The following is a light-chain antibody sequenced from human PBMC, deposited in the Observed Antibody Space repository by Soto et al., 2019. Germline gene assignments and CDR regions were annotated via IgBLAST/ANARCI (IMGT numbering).Light chain of an antibody. Sequence: EIVLTQSPATLSLSPGERASLSCRASQSVSSYLAWYQQKPGQAPRLLIYDASNRATGIPARFSGSGSGTDFTLTISSLEPEDFAVYYCQERSSWRRFTFGPGTKVDMK. CDR3: QERSSWRRFT. CDR2: DAS. J-gene: IGKJ3*01. CDR1: QSVSSY. V-gene: IGKV3-11*01.